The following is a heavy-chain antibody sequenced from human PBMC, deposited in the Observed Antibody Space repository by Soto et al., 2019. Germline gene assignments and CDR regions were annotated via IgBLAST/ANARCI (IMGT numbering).Heavy chain of an antibody. CDR3: VLVAVAGPEGTRMDDY. CDR1: GGTFSSYT. V-gene: IGHV1-69*02. J-gene: IGHJ4*02. Sequence: QVQLVQSGAEVKKPGSSVKVSCKASGGTFSSYTISWVRQAPGQGLEWMGRIIPILGIANYAQKFQGRVTITADKATSTAYMELSSLRSEDTAVYYCVLVAVAGPEGTRMDDYWGQGTLVTVSS. D-gene: IGHD6-19*01. CDR2: IIPILGIA.